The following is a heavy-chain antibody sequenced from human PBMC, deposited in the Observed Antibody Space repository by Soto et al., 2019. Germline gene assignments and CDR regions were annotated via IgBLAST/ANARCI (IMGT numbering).Heavy chain of an antibody. Sequence: ASVKVSCKASGGTFSIYAISWVLQAPGQGLEWMGGIIPIFGTANYAQKFQGRVTITADESTSTAYMELSSLRSEDTAVYYCARAFGLTMTHFDCWGQGILVTVSS. D-gene: IGHD3-22*01. CDR3: ARAFGLTMTHFDC. V-gene: IGHV1-69*13. J-gene: IGHJ4*02. CDR1: GGTFSIYA. CDR2: IIPIFGTA.